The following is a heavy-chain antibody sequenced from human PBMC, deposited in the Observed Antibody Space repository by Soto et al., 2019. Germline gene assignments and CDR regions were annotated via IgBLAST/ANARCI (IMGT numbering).Heavy chain of an antibody. Sequence: GGSLRLSCAASGFTFSSYGMHWVRQAPGKGLEWVAVIWYDGSNKYYADSVKGRFTISRDNSKNTLYLQMNSLRAEDTAVYYCARSSRLRYFDIDYWGQGTLVTVSS. CDR3: ARSSRLRYFDIDY. CDR1: GFTFSSYG. J-gene: IGHJ4*02. CDR2: IWYDGSNK. V-gene: IGHV3-33*01. D-gene: IGHD3-9*01.